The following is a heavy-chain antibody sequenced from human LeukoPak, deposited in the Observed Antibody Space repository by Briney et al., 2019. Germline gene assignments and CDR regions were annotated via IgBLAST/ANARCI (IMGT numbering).Heavy chain of an antibody. Sequence: SETLSLTCTVSGDSISSSGHWWGWIRQPPGKGLEWIGEINHSGSTNYNPSLKSRVTISVDTSKNQFSLKLSSVTAADTAVYYCARGLVVVAATGAVFDYWGQGTLVTVSS. D-gene: IGHD2-15*01. V-gene: IGHV4-39*07. CDR1: GDSISSSGHW. CDR3: ARGLVVVAATGAVFDY. J-gene: IGHJ4*02. CDR2: INHSGST.